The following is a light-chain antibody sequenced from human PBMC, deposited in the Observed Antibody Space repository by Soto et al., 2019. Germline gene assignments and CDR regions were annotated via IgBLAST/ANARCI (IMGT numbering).Light chain of an antibody. J-gene: IGLJ1*01. CDR3: RSYRSGGTFV. CDR1: SSDVGGYNY. CDR2: VVS. V-gene: IGLV2-14*01. Sequence: SALAQPPSLSASPGQSIAIACTRTSSDVGGYNYVSWHQQHPGKAPKVLISVVSNRPSGVSNRFSGSKSGNTASLTISGLQAEDEADYYCRSYRSGGTFVFGSRTKVTVL.